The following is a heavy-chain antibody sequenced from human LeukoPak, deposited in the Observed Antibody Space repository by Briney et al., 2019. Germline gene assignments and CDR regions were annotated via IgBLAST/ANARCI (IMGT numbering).Heavy chain of an antibody. V-gene: IGHV1-69*05. CDR1: GGTSSSYA. CDR3: ARAADSSSWTHFDY. Sequence: GSSVKVSCKASGGTSSSYAISWVRQAPGQGLEWMGRIIPIFGTANYAQKFQGRVTITTDESTSTAYMELSSLRSEDTAVYYCARAADSSSWTHFDYWGQGTLVTVSS. J-gene: IGHJ4*02. D-gene: IGHD6-13*01. CDR2: IIPIFGTA.